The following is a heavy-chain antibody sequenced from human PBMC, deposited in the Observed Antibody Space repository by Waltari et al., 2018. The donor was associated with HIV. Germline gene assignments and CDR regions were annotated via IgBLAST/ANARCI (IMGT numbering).Heavy chain of an antibody. CDR3: AKSDFGELVRGQKAFDV. Sequence: QSGAEAKKPGSSVKVSCQASGGAFDTFAFTWVRQAPGQGLECLGRVAPLVVVIYSQNVPGRFTITSSPATRGVFLELGGLRADYPAGYFCAKSDFGELVRGQKAFDVWGRGT. D-gene: IGHD4-17*01. CDR1: GGAFDTFA. V-gene: IGHV1-69*04. CDR2: VAPLVVV. J-gene: IGHJ3*01.